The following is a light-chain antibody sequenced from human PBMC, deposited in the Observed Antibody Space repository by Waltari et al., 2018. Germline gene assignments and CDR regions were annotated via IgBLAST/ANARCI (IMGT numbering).Light chain of an antibody. J-gene: IGLJ3*02. Sequence: SYELTLPPEVLVSPGKTARIPCSGDVLAVKYARWFQQKPGQAPVLVIFKDTGRPSGISERFSGSSSGTTVTLTIGGAQVEDEGDYYCYAAADNNRVFGGGTKLTVL. CDR3: YAAADNNRV. V-gene: IGLV3-27*01. CDR2: KDT. CDR1: VLAVKY.